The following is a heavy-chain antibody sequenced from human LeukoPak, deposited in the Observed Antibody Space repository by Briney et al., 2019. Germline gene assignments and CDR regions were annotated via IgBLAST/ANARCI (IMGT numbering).Heavy chain of an antibody. V-gene: IGHV3-53*01. J-gene: IGHJ3*02. D-gene: IGHD3-9*01. Sequence: GGSLRLSCAASGFTVSSNYMSWVRQAPGKGLEWVSVIYSGGSTYYADSVKGRFTISRDNSKNTLYLQMNSLRAEDTAVYYCARGIGGSLRYFDWRPWAFDIWGQGTMVTVSS. CDR2: IYSGGST. CDR1: GFTVSSNY. CDR3: ARGIGGSLRYFDWRPWAFDI.